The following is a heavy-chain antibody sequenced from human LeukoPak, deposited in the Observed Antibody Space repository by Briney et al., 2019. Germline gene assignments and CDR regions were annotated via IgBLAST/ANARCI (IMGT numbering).Heavy chain of an antibody. V-gene: IGHV3-20*04. J-gene: IGHJ6*03. D-gene: IGHD3-10*01. CDR1: GFTFDDYG. CDR2: INWNGGST. CDR3: ARAGSYGYYYYMDV. Sequence: GGSLRLSCAASGFTFDDYGMSWVRQAPGKGLEWVSGINWNGGSTGYADSVKGRFTISRDNAKNSLYLQMNSLRAEDTAVYYCARAGSYGYYYYMDVWGKGTTVTVSS.